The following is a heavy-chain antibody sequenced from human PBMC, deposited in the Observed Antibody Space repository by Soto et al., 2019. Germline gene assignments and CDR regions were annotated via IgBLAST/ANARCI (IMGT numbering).Heavy chain of an antibody. D-gene: IGHD4-17*01. V-gene: IGHV3-15*01. CDR3: TTDSYMTNIIVRFDY. Sequence: PGGSLRLSCAASGFTFSSYWMSWVRQAPGKGLEWVANIKQDGGTTDFAAPVKGRFAISRDDSKNMVYLEMNSLKTEDTAIYYCTTDSYMTNIIVRFDYWGHGTLVTVSS. CDR1: GFTFSSYW. J-gene: IGHJ4*01. CDR2: IKQDGGTT.